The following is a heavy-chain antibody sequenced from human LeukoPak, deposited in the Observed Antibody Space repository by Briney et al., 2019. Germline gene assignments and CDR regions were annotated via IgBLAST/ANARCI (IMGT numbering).Heavy chain of an antibody. CDR3: ARHGGVVRGQQSDAFDI. V-gene: IGHV3-7*03. Sequence: GGSLTLSCAASGFTFSSYWMSWVRQAPGKGLEWVANIRQDGGGQYYVDSVKGRFTISVDTSKNQFSLKLTSVTAADTAVYYCARHGGVVRGQQSDAFDIWGQGTMVTVSS. D-gene: IGHD3-10*01. J-gene: IGHJ3*02. CDR2: IRQDGGGQ. CDR1: GFTFSSYW.